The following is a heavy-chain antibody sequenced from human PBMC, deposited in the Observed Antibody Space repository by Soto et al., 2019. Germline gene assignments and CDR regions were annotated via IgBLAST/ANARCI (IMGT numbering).Heavy chain of an antibody. V-gene: IGHV3-74*01. CDR3: ARARPYYCSSTSCPSNWFDP. J-gene: IGHJ5*02. CDR1: GFTFSSYW. CDR2: INSDGSST. Sequence: PGGSLRLSCAASGFTFSSYWMHWVRQAPGKGLVWVSRINSDGSSTSYADSVKGRFTISRDNAKNTLYLQMNSLRAEDTAVYYCARARPYYCSSTSCPSNWFDPWGQGTLVTVSS. D-gene: IGHD2-2*01.